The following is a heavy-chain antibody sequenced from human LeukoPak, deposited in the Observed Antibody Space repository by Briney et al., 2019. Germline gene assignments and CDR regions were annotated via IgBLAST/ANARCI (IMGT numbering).Heavy chain of an antibody. CDR1: GFTFSTFW. CDR3: AREVTTLSTFDN. Sequence: GGSLRLSCAASGFTFSTFWMSWVRQAPGKGLEWVANIKEDGSEVWYVDSVKGRFTISRDNAKKSLHLQMSSLRAEDTAVYYCAREVTTLSTFDNWGQGTLVTVFS. CDR2: IKEDGSEV. D-gene: IGHD4-17*01. J-gene: IGHJ4*02. V-gene: IGHV3-7*01.